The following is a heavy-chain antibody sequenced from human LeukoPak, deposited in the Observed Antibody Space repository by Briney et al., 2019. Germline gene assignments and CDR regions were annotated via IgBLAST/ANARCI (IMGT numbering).Heavy chain of an antibody. D-gene: IGHD6-19*01. CDR1: GFTFSSFG. CDR2: ISYDGSNK. V-gene: IGHV3-30*18. CDR3: AKEDSGIAVAGTRAFDI. J-gene: IGHJ3*02. Sequence: GGSLRLSCAASGFTFSSFGMHWVRQAPGKGLEWVAVISYDGSNKYYADSVKGRFTISRDNSKNTLYLQMNSLRAEDTAVYYCAKEDSGIAVAGTRAFDIWGQGTMVTVSS.